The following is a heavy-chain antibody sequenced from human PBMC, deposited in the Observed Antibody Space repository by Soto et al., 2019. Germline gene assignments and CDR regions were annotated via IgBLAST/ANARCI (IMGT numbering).Heavy chain of an antibody. J-gene: IGHJ6*02. CDR3: AKEGRFLEWLVVSYGMDV. Sequence: PGGSLRLSCAASGFTFSSYAMSWVRQAPGKGLEWVSAISGSGGSTYYADSVKGRFTISRDNSKNTLYLQMNSLRAEDTAVYYCAKEGRFLEWLVVSYGMDVWGQGTTVTVSS. V-gene: IGHV3-23*01. D-gene: IGHD3-3*01. CDR2: ISGSGGST. CDR1: GFTFSSYA.